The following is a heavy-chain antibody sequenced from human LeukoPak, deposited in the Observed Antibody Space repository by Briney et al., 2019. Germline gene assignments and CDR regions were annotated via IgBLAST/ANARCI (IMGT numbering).Heavy chain of an antibody. Sequence: GGPLRLSCAASGLTFRSYAMNWVRQAPGKGLEWVSAISGSGGSTYYADSVKGRFTISRDNSKNTLYLQMNSLRFEDTAVYYCARTLSWSAYDAFDVWGQGTMVTVSS. CDR1: GLTFRSYA. J-gene: IGHJ3*01. V-gene: IGHV3-23*01. CDR2: ISGSGGST. D-gene: IGHD1-26*01. CDR3: ARTLSWSAYDAFDV.